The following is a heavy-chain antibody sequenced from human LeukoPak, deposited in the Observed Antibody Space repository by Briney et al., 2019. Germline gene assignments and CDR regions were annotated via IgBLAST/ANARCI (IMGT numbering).Heavy chain of an antibody. CDR1: GGSFSGYY. CDR3: ATRYCSSTSCRRGAMDV. J-gene: IGHJ6*02. D-gene: IGHD2-2*01. CDR2: INHSGST. Sequence: SETLSLTCAVYGGSFSGYYWSWIRQPPGKGLEWIGEINHSGSTNYNPSLKSRVTMSVDTSKNQFSLKLSSVTAADTAVYYCATRYCSSTSCRRGAMDVWGQGTTVTVSS. V-gene: IGHV4-34*01.